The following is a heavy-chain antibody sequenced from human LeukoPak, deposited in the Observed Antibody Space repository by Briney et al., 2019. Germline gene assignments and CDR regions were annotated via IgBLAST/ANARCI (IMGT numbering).Heavy chain of an antibody. Sequence: PSETLSLTCTVSGDSISSTSYYWGWIRQPPGKGLEWIGSIYYSGTTYYNPSLKSRVTISVDTSKNQFSLKLTSVTAADTAVYYCARDRDVVVTPPWFDPWGQGTLVTVSS. CDR2: IYYSGTT. D-gene: IGHD2-21*02. CDR3: ARDRDVVVTPPWFDP. J-gene: IGHJ5*02. V-gene: IGHV4-39*07. CDR1: GDSISSTSYY.